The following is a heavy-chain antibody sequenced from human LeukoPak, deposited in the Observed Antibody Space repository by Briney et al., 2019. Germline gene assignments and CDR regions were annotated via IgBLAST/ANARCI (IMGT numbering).Heavy chain of an antibody. D-gene: IGHD2-15*01. CDR3: ARADIIVVADATPVGSAFEY. V-gene: IGHV3-11*01. J-gene: IGHJ4*02. CDR2: ISSSSSTV. Sequence: PGGSLRLSCAASGLIFSDYYMSWVRQAPGKGLEWLSYISSSSSTVYYADSVKGRFTISRDNAKNSLYLQMSSLRAEDTAVYYCARADIIVVADATPVGSAFEYWGQGALITVS. CDR1: GLIFSDYY.